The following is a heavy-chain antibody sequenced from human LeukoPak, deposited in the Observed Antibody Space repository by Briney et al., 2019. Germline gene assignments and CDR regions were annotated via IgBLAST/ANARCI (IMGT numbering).Heavy chain of an antibody. V-gene: IGHV3-30*02. Sequence: QTGGSLRLSCAASGFIFSNYGMHWVRQAPGKGLEWVAFIPYHGNNEYYADSVRGRFTISRDNSKNTLYLQMNSLRAEDTAVYYCAKDTGKGDYWGQGTLVTVSS. CDR1: GFIFSNYG. CDR2: IPYHGNNE. CDR3: AKDTGKGDY. D-gene: IGHD3-10*01. J-gene: IGHJ4*02.